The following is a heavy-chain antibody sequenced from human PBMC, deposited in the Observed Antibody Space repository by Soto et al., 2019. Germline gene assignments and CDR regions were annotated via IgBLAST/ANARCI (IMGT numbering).Heavy chain of an antibody. D-gene: IGHD4-4*01. CDR3: AAAYRVTTKVENDY. Sequence: QMQLVQSGPEVKKPGTSVKVSCKASGFTFTSSAVQWVRQARGQRLEWIGWIVVGSGNTNYAQKFQERVTITRDMSTSTDYMELSSLRSEDTAVYYCAAAYRVTTKVENDYWGQGTLVTVSS. V-gene: IGHV1-58*01. CDR2: IVVGSGNT. CDR1: GFTFTSSA. J-gene: IGHJ4*02.